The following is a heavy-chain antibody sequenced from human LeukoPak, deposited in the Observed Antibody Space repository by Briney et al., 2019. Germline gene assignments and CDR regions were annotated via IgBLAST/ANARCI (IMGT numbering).Heavy chain of an antibody. CDR2: INHSGST. J-gene: IGHJ4*02. D-gene: IGHD4-17*01. Sequence: SETLSLTCAVYGGSFSGYYWSWIRQPPGKGLEWIGEINHSGSTNYNPSLKSRVTISVDTSKNQFSLKLSSVTAADTAVYYCARTDDYGEVLDYWGQGTLVTVSS. V-gene: IGHV4-34*01. CDR1: GGSFSGYY. CDR3: ARTDDYGEVLDY.